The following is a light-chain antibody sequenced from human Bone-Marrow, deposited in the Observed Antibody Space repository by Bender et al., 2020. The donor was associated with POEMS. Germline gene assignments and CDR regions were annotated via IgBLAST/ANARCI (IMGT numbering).Light chain of an antibody. CDR2: RNN. CDR1: SSTIGISY. J-gene: IGLJ2*01. CDR3: ATWDDSLSGPCVV. V-gene: IGLV1-47*01. Sequence: QSVLTQPPSVSGTPGQRVTISCSGSSSTIGISYVFWYQQLPGTAPKLLIYRNNQRPSGVPDRFSGSKSGTSASLAISGLRSEDEADYYCATWDDSLSGPCVVFGGGTKLTVL.